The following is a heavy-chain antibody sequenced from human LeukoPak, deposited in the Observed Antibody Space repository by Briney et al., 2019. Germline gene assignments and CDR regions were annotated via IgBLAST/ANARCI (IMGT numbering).Heavy chain of an antibody. D-gene: IGHD3-16*01. CDR2: IYYGGST. Sequence: SETLSLTYSVSGDSIGSYYWRWIRQSPGKGLEWIGYIYYGGSTNYRPYLKSRVSISVATSNKQFSLQLRSVSAADTAIYYCARGRARDGSYAWFAYWGQGTLVTVSS. J-gene: IGHJ5*01. CDR3: ARGRARDGSYAWFAY. CDR1: GDSIGSYY. V-gene: IGHV4-59*01.